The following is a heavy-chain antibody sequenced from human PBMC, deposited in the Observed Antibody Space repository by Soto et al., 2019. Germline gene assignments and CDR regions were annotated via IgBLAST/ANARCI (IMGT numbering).Heavy chain of an antibody. CDR3: AKKEEYDHVWGNSTLD. J-gene: IGHJ4*03. CDR1: GFTFHNYA. D-gene: IGHD3-16*01. CDR2: INGPGDDT. Sequence: DVQLLEAGGNLVQPGGSLRLSCAASGFTFHNYAMSWVRQAPGKGLEWVSSINGPGDDTYYADSVKGRFTISRDNPKNTLYMQRNSLKDKDTALYYCAKKEEYDHVWGNSTLDWGQGTLVTVS. V-gene: IGHV3-23*01.